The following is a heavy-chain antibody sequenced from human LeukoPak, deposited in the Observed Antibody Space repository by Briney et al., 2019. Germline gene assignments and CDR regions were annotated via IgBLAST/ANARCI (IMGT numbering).Heavy chain of an antibody. CDR1: GFSFRSYG. CDR3: AKDLLRDRWFGES. D-gene: IGHD3-10*01. Sequence: GGSLRLSCAASGFSFRSYGMHWVRQAPDKGLEWVAFIRYEGSSKYYADSVKGRFTISRDNSKNTLYLQMDSLRPEDTAVYYCAKDLLRDRWFGESWGQGTLVTVSS. J-gene: IGHJ5*02. V-gene: IGHV3-30*02. CDR2: IRYEGSSK.